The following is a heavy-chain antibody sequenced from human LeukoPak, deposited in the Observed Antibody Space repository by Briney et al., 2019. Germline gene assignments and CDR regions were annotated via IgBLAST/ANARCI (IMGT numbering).Heavy chain of an antibody. D-gene: IGHD4-11*01. CDR3: ARGLALGLTVTPKAFDY. CDR2: IRNSGSPI. CDR1: GFTFDSYS. V-gene: IGHV3-48*01. J-gene: IGHJ4*01. Sequence: GGSLRLSCVVSGFTFDSYSMNWVRQAPGKGLEWISYIRNSGSPIYYADSVKGRFTISRDKDKSSLYLQMNSLAADDTAVYYCARGLALGLTVTPKAFDYWGHGTLVTVSS.